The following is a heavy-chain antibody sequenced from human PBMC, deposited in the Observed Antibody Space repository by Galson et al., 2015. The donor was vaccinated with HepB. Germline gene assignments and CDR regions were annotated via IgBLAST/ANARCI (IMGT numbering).Heavy chain of an antibody. Sequence: SLRLSCAASGFTFSSYSMNWVRQAPGKGLEWVSSISSSSSYIYYADSVKGRFTISRDNSKNTLYLRMNSLRAEDTAVYYCGSSSPDDYWGQGTLVTVSS. CDR3: GSSSPDDY. D-gene: IGHD6-6*01. V-gene: IGHV3-21*01. CDR1: GFTFSSYS. CDR2: ISSSSSYI. J-gene: IGHJ4*02.